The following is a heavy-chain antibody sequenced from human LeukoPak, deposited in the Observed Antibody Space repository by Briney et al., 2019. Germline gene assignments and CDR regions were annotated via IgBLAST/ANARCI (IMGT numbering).Heavy chain of an antibody. V-gene: IGHV3-15*01. D-gene: IGHD3-3*01. J-gene: IGHJ4*02. CDR2: IKSKTDGGTT. CDR1: GFTFSNAW. CDR3: TTFLKDYDFWSGYYWVDY. Sequence: GGSLRLSCAASGFTFSNAWMSWVRQAPGKGLEWVGRIKSKTDGGTTDYAAPVKGRFTISRDDSKNTLYLQMNSLKTEDTAVYYCTTFLKDYDFWSGYYWVDYWGQGTLVTVSS.